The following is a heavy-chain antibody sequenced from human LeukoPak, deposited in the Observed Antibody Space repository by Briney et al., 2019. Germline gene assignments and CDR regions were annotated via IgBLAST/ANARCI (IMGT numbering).Heavy chain of an antibody. V-gene: IGHV1-69*04. CDR1: GGTFSSYA. CDR3: ATYQYLSGYGMDV. Sequence: ASVKVSCKASGGTFSSYAISWVRQAPGQGLEWMGRIIPIFGIANYAQKFQGRVTITADKSTSTAYMELSSLRSEDTAVYYCATYQYLSGYGMDVWGQGTTVTVSS. CDR2: IIPIFGIA. D-gene: IGHD2-21*01. J-gene: IGHJ6*02.